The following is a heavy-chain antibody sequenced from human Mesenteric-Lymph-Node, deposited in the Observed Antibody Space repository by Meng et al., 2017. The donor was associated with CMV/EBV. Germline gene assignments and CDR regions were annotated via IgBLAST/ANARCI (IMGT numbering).Heavy chain of an antibody. D-gene: IGHD3-22*01. CDR3: ARNYDSSGFQSAYFDY. CDR2: IYNRDTYR. CDR1: GFSFSGHA. Sequence: GGSLRLSCAASGFSFSGHAMSWVRQAPGKGLEWVSVIYNRDTYRDYAASVKGRFTISRDNSKNMVYLEMKSLRVEDTAVYYCARNYDSSGFQSAYFDYWGQGSLVTVSS. J-gene: IGHJ4*02. V-gene: IGHV3-23*03.